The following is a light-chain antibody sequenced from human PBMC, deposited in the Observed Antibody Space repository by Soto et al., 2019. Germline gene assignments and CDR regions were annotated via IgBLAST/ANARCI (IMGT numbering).Light chain of an antibody. CDR2: QAS. V-gene: IGKV1-5*03. J-gene: IGKJ1*01. CDR1: QSIGHW. Sequence: DIQMTQSPSTLSASVGDSVTITCRASQSIGHWLAWYRQKPGQAPNLLIYQASIVEGGVPSRFSGSGSGTEFTLTITSLEPDDLATDYCQHEETFGPGTKVESK. CDR3: QHEET.